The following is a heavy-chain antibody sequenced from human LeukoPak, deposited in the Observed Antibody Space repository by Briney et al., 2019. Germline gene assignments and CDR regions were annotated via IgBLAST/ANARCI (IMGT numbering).Heavy chain of an antibody. J-gene: IGHJ3*02. CDR2: GRDKTKSYST. CDR3: VRIDMGATSRDAFDI. CDR1: GFTFSDHC. Sequence: PGGSLRLSCVASGFTFSDHCIDWVRQAPGRGLEWVGRGRDKTKSYSTAYAASVKHRFTISRDDSKNSAYLQINSLKAEDTAVYYCVRIDMGATSRDAFDIWGQGTMVTVSS. V-gene: IGHV3-72*01. D-gene: IGHD1-26*01.